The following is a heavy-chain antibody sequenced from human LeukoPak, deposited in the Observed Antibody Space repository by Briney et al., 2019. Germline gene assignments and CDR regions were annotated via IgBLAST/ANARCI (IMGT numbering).Heavy chain of an antibody. Sequence: SVTVSCKASGGTFSSHAISWVRQAPGQGLEWMGGIIPIFGTADYAQKFQGRVTFTADESTSTAYMELSSLRSEDTALYYCARDDRGIAALRNSYFYYRDVWGKGTTVTVSS. V-gene: IGHV1-69*01. CDR3: ARDDRGIAALRNSYFYYRDV. CDR2: IIPIFGTA. J-gene: IGHJ6*03. D-gene: IGHD6-13*01. CDR1: GGTFSSHA.